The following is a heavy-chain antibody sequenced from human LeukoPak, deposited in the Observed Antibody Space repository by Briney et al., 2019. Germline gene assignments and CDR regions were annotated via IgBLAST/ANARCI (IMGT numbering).Heavy chain of an antibody. CDR1: GGSISSGGYS. V-gene: IGHV4-30-2*01. CDR3: ARAFSYSSGWYKWFDY. CDR2: IYHSGST. J-gene: IGHJ4*02. Sequence: SQTLSLTCAVSGGSISSGGYSWSWIRQPPGKGLEWIGYIYHSGSTYYNPSLKSRVTISVDRSKNQFSLKLSSVTAADTAVYYCARAFSYSSGWYKWFDYWGQGTLVTVSS. D-gene: IGHD6-19*01.